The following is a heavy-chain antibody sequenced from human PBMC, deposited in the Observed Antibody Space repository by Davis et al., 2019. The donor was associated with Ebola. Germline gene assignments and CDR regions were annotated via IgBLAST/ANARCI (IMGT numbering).Heavy chain of an antibody. CDR2: TRSKGYGGKT. CDR1: GFTFGDYA. D-gene: IGHD6-13*01. V-gene: IGHV3-49*04. CDR3: TRDLKQPPPSYYYGMDV. J-gene: IGHJ6*02. Sequence: GESLKISCTTTGFTFGDYAMNWVRQAPGKGLEWVGFTRSKGYGGKTEYAASVKGRFTISRDDSKSIDYLQMNSLKTEDTAVYYCTRDLKQPPPSYYYGMDVWGQGTTVTVS.